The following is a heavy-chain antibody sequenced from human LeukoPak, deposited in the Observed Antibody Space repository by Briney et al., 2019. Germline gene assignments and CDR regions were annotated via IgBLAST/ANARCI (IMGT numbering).Heavy chain of an antibody. CDR3: AKDIELTPFHY. Sequence: GGSLRLSCSACGFTFSNYGMHWVRQAPGKGLEWMAFIRFDGTTKYYADSVQGRFTISRDNSKNTLSLQMNSLRAEDTAVYYCAKDIELTPFHYWGQGTLVTVSS. CDR2: IRFDGTTK. CDR1: GFTFSNYG. J-gene: IGHJ4*02. V-gene: IGHV3-30*02. D-gene: IGHD1-26*01.